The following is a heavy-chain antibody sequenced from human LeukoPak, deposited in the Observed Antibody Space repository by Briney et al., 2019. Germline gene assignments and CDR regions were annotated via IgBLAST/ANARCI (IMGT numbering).Heavy chain of an antibody. J-gene: IGHJ4*02. CDR2: ARGSGGRT. Sequence: GGSLRLSCAASGFTFTNYAMNWVRQAPGKGLEWVSGARGSGGRTYYADSVKGRFTISRENSKNTLYLQMNSLRAEDTAVYYCAKVRLYGDYPEIDYWGQGTLVAVSS. CDR3: AKVRLYGDYPEIDY. V-gene: IGHV3-23*01. CDR1: GFTFTNYA. D-gene: IGHD4-17*01.